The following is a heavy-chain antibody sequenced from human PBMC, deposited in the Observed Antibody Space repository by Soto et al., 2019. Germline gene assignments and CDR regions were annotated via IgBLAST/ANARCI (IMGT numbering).Heavy chain of an antibody. V-gene: IGHV3-30-3*01. D-gene: IGHD3-10*01. CDR1: GFTFSSYA. CDR2: ISYDGSNK. J-gene: IGHJ4*02. CDR3: ARVSPRAEMAQNGDFDY. Sequence: QVQLVESGGGVVQPGRSLRLSCAASGFTFSSYAMHWVRQAPGKGLEWVAVISYDGSNKYYADSVKGRFTISRDNSKNTLYLPMNSLRAEETAVYYCARVSPRAEMAQNGDFDYWGQGTLVTVSS.